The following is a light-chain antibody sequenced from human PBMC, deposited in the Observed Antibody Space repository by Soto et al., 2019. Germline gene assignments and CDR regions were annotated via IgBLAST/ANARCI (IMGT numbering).Light chain of an antibody. Sequence: EIVLTQSPGTLSLSPGERATLSCRASQSLTTNYLAWYQQKPGQAPRLLIYDASSRATGIPDRFSGSGSGTDFTLTIARLEPEEFAVFYCQQGVTFGGGTKVEIK. CDR3: QQGVT. V-gene: IGKV3-20*01. CDR2: DAS. CDR1: QSLTTNY. J-gene: IGKJ4*01.